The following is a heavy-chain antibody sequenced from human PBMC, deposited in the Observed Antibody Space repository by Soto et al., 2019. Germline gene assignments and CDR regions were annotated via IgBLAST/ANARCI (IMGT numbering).Heavy chain of an antibody. CDR1: AFTLTTDD. V-gene: IGHV3-48*03. CDR3: ARGLRNYYDRSGLHY. Sequence: SVRLSCVGSAFTLTTDDVNFVRQAPGAGLEWVSYISYTGSTIYYADSVRGRFTISRDNSKNSLYLQMNSLRAEDTAVYYCARGLRNYYDRSGLHYWGQGTLVSVAS. CDR2: ISYTGSTI. J-gene: IGHJ4*02. D-gene: IGHD3-22*01.